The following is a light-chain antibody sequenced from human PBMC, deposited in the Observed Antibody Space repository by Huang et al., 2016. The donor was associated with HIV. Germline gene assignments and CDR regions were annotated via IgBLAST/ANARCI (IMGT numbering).Light chain of an antibody. Sequence: EILMTQSPATLSVSPGERATLSCRASQSVSDNLAWYQQKSGQAPRLLIYGASTRATGIPARFSGSVSGTEFTLTISSLQSEDFGVYWYLQYDTWPRTFGQGTKVEIK. CDR1: QSVSDN. J-gene: IGKJ1*01. CDR2: GAS. CDR3: LQYDTWPRT. V-gene: IGKV3-15*01.